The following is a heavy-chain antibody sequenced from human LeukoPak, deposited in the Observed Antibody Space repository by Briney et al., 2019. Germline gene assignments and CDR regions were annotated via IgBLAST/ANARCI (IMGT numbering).Heavy chain of an antibody. CDR2: ISGSGGST. Sequence: GGSLRLSCAASGFTYSNYAMSWVRQAPGRGLEWVSVISGSGGSTYYADSMKGRFTISRDNSKNTLYLQMNSLRAEDSALYYCARGGRGSAAVVAPRSFDIWGQGTMVTVSS. D-gene: IGHD3-22*01. J-gene: IGHJ3*02. V-gene: IGHV3-23*01. CDR1: GFTYSNYA. CDR3: ARGGRGSAAVVAPRSFDI.